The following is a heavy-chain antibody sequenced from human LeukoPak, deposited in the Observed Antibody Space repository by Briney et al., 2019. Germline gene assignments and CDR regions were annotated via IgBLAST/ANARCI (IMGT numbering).Heavy chain of an antibody. CDR2: IKQDGSEK. Sequence: GGSLRLSCAASGFIFDDYGMSWVRQAPGKGLEWVANIKQDGSEKYYVDSVKGRFTISRDNAKNSLYLQMNSLRAEDTAVYYCARDLWGYSSSDNFDYWGQGTLVTVSS. CDR1: GFIFDDYG. V-gene: IGHV3-7*01. J-gene: IGHJ4*02. D-gene: IGHD6-6*01. CDR3: ARDLWGYSSSDNFDY.